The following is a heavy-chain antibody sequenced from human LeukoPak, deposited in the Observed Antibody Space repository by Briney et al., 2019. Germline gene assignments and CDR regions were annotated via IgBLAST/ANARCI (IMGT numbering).Heavy chain of an antibody. V-gene: IGHV3-74*01. J-gene: IGHJ3*02. CDR1: GFNFRDYW. CDR2: IDLAGEYT. CDR3: ASGNSHAFDI. Sequence: GSQRLSCAASGFNFRDYWMHWVRQAPGKGLVWVSRIDLAGEYTTYADSVKGRFTISRDNAKNTLYLQMNSLRAEDTAVYYCASGNSHAFDIWGQGTMVTVSS.